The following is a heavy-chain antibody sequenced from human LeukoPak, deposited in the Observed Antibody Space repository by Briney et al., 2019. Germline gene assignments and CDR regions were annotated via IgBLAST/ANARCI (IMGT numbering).Heavy chain of an antibody. D-gene: IGHD3-10*01. CDR2: IYTSGSP. CDR3: ARHGNTMVREVITYPFDY. J-gene: IGHJ4*02. Sequence: SETLSLTCTVSGGSISSYYWSWIRQPAGKGLEWIGRIYTSGSPNYNPSLKSRVTMSVDTSKNQFSLKLTSVTAADTAVYYCARHGNTMVREVITYPFDYWGQGTLVTVSS. V-gene: IGHV4-4*07. CDR1: GGSISSYY.